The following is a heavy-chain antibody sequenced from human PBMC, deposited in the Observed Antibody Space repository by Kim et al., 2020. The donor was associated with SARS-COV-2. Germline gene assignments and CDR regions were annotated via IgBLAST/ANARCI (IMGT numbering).Heavy chain of an antibody. D-gene: IGHD3-3*01. CDR3: ARVGLRFFSSYFDY. Sequence: SETLSLTCTVSGYSISSGYYWGWIRQPPGKGLEWIGSIYHSGSTYYNPSLKSRVTISVDTSKNQFSLKLSSVTAADTAVYYCARVGLRFFSSYFDYWGQGTLVTVSS. J-gene: IGHJ4*02. V-gene: IGHV4-38-2*02. CDR2: IYHSGST. CDR1: GYSISSGYY.